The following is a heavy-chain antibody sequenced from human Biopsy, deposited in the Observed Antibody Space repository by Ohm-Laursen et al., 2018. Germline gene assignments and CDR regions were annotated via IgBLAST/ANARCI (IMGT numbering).Heavy chain of an antibody. J-gene: IGHJ4*02. D-gene: IGHD1-26*01. CDR2: NNHRGRS. CDR1: GESFSDYY. Sequence: SVTLSFTCKVSGESFSDYYWSWIRQSPGKGLEWIGENNHRGRSSYSPSLQSRVTISVDASKNQFSLKMRSVTAADTAVYFCAREGGGLLPIRLTDFWGPGMMVTVSS. CDR3: AREGGGLLPIRLTDF. V-gene: IGHV4-34*01.